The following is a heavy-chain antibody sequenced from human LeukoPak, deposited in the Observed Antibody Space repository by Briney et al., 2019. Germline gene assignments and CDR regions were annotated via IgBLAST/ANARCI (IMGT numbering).Heavy chain of an antibody. J-gene: IGHJ5*02. CDR1: GGTFSSYA. CDR2: IIPIFGTA. Sequence: GASVTVSCKASGGTFSSYAISWVRQAPGQGLEWMGGIIPIFGTANYAQKFQGRVTITADESTSTAYMELSSLRSEDTAVYYCARGSLKYQLLFYTPITRHNPGKYNWFDPWGQGTLVTVSS. D-gene: IGHD2-2*01. CDR3: ARGSLKYQLLFYTPITRHNPGKYNWFDP. V-gene: IGHV1-69*01.